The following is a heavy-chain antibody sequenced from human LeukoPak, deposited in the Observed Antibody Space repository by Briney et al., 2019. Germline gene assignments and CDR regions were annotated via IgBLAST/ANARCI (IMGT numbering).Heavy chain of an antibody. CDR3: AKDGAPYLAYCGGDCYPNWFDP. Sequence: GRSLGLSCAASGFTFSSYGMHWVRQAPGKGLEWVAVIWYDGSNKYYADSVKGRFTISRDNSKNTLYLQMNSLRAEDTAVYYCAKDGAPYLAYCGGDCYPNWFDPWGQGTLVTVSS. D-gene: IGHD2-21*02. CDR1: GFTFSSYG. CDR2: IWYDGSNK. J-gene: IGHJ5*02. V-gene: IGHV3-33*06.